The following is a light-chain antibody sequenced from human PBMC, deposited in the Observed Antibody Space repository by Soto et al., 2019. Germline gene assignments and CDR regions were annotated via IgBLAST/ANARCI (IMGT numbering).Light chain of an antibody. CDR2: AAS. CDR3: QQYGGSALYT. J-gene: IGKJ2*01. Sequence: EIVLTQSPGTLSLSLGERATLSCRASQSISSSSLAWYQQKPGQAPRLLIHAASSRATGIPDRFSGSGSGTDFTLTISRLEPEDFAVYYCQQYGGSALYTFGQGTKLEIK. V-gene: IGKV3-20*01. CDR1: QSISSSS.